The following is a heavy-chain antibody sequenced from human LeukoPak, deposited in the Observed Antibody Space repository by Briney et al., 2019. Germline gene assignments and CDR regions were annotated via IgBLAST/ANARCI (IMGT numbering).Heavy chain of an antibody. CDR1: GFTFTSYW. V-gene: IGHV3-7*03. D-gene: IGHD3-22*01. Sequence: GGSLRLSCAASGFTFTSYWMSWVRQAPGKGLEWVASIKQDGSEKYYVDSVKGRFTISRDNTKNSLNLQMNSLRAEDTAVYYCARHPNYYDSSGYYKGFDCWGQGTLVTVSS. CDR3: ARHPNYYDSSGYYKGFDC. J-gene: IGHJ4*02. CDR2: IKQDGSEK.